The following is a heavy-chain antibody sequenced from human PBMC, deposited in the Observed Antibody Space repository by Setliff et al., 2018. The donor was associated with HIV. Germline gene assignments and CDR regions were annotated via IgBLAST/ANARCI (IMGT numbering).Heavy chain of an antibody. CDR1: GYTFTTYG. J-gene: IGHJ4*02. V-gene: IGHV1-18*01. D-gene: IGHD2-8*01. CDR3: ASGSGYCKNGNCYIGVHKNPDKYYFDY. CDR2: ISTYSDET. Sequence: ASVKVSCKPSGYTFTTYGLSWVRQAPGQGLEWMGWISTYSDETSSSQNLQGRLTMTTDTSTGPAYMELSSLRSEDTAVYYCASGSGYCKNGNCYIGVHKNPDKYYFDYWGQGTLVTVSS.